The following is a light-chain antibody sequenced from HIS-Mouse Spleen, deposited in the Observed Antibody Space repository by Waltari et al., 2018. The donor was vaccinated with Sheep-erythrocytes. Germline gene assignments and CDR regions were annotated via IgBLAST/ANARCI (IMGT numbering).Light chain of an antibody. Sequence: QSALTQPRSVSGSPGQSVTISCTGTSSDVGGYNYVSWYQQHPGKAPKLMIYDVSKRPCGVPYRFSCSKSGNTASLTISGLQAEDEADYYCCSYAGSYNHVFATGTKVTVL. J-gene: IGLJ1*01. CDR1: SSDVGGYNY. V-gene: IGLV2-11*01. CDR3: CSYAGSYNHV. CDR2: DVS.